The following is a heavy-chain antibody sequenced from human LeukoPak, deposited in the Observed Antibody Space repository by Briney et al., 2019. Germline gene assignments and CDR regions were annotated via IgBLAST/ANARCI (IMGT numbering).Heavy chain of an antibody. J-gene: IGHJ3*02. V-gene: IGHV4-30-2*01. D-gene: IGHD2-15*01. Sequence: PSETLSLTCAASGGSISSGGYSWSWIRQPPGKGLEWIGYIYHSGSTYYNPSLKSRVTISVDRSKNQFSLKLSSVTAADTAVYYCAGVAATDDAFDIWGQGTMVTVSS. CDR1: GGSISSGGYS. CDR3: AGVAATDDAFDI. CDR2: IYHSGST.